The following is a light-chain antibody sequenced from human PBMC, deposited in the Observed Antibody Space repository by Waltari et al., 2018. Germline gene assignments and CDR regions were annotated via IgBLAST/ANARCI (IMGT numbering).Light chain of an antibody. CDR1: SNDVGGYNH. CDR3: CSYAGSYTVL. Sequence: QSALTQPRSVSGSPGQSVTFSCTGTSNDVGGYNHVSWYQQSPDNAPKLLFYDVFNRPSGCPDPFSGSKSGDTASLSISGLQADDEADLYCCSYAGSYTVLFGGGTKLTVL. J-gene: IGLJ2*01. V-gene: IGLV2-11*01. CDR2: DVF.